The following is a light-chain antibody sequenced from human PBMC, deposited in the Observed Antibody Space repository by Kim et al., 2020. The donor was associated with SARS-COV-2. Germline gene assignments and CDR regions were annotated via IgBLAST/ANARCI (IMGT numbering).Light chain of an antibody. CDR1: VLAKKY. Sequence: SYVLTQPSSVSVSPGQTARITCSGDVLAKKYARWFQQKPGQAPVLVIYKDSERPSGIPERFSGSSSGTTVTLTISGAQVEDEADYYCYSAADNNWVFGGGTQLTVL. CDR3: YSAADNNWV. J-gene: IGLJ3*02. V-gene: IGLV3-27*01. CDR2: KDS.